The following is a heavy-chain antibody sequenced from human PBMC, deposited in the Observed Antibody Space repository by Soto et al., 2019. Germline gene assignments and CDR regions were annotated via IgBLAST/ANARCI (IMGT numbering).Heavy chain of an antibody. CDR1: GFTFSSYA. CDR2: ISGSGGST. Sequence: EVQLLESGGGLVQPGGSLRLSCAASGFTFSSYAMSWVRQAPGKGLEWVSAISGSGGSTYYADSVKGRFTISRDNSKNTLYLQLNSLRAEDTAVYYCAKDRRLYSGSSGNFDYWGQGTLVTVSS. V-gene: IGHV3-23*01. J-gene: IGHJ4*02. D-gene: IGHD5-12*01. CDR3: AKDRRLYSGSSGNFDY.